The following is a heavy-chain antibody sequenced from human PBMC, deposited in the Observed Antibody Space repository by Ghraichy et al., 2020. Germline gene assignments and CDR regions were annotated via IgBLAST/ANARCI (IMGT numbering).Heavy chain of an antibody. CDR1: GFTFSDYY. CDR3: ARDGDRYCSSTRCQSGYYYYGMDV. Sequence: GGYLRLSCAASGFTFSDYYMSWIRQAPGKGLEWVSYISLGGTTIYYADSVKGRFTISRDNAKNSLYLQMNSLRAEDTAVYYCARDGDRYCSSTRCQSGYYYYGMDVWGQGTTVTVSS. J-gene: IGHJ6*02. CDR2: ISLGGTTI. D-gene: IGHD2-2*01. V-gene: IGHV3-11*01.